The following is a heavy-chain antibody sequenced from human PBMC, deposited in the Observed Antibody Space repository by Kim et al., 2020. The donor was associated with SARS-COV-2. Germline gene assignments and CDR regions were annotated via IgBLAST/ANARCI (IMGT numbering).Heavy chain of an antibody. J-gene: IGHJ6*02. D-gene: IGHD2-15*01. CDR2: ISGSGGST. CDR3: AKDYRLLATDYYYYYGMDV. V-gene: IGHV3-23*01. CDR1: GFTFSSYA. Sequence: GGSLRLSCAASGFTFSSYAMSWVRQAPGKGLEWVSAISGSGGSTYYADSVKGRFTISRDNSKNTLYLQMNSLRAEDTAVYYCAKDYRLLATDYYYYYGMDVWGQGTTVTVSS.